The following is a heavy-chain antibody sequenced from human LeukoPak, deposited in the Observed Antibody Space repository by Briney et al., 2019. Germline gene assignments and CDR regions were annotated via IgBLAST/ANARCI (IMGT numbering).Heavy chain of an antibody. J-gene: IGHJ4*02. D-gene: IGHD3-22*01. CDR3: ARQGWNYSDNGGYYGAYLSFDY. V-gene: IGHV4-61*02. Sequence: SETLSLTCTVSGGSISSGSYYWSWIRQPAGKGLEWIGRIYTSGSTNYNPSLKSRVTISLDTSKNQFSLKLTSVTAADTAVYYCARQGWNYSDNGGYYGAYLSFDYWGQGTLVTVSS. CDR2: IYTSGST. CDR1: GGSISSGSYY.